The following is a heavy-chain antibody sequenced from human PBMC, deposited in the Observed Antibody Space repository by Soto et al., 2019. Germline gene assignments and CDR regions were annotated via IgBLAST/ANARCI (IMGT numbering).Heavy chain of an antibody. CDR2: IYYSGST. Sequence: SETLSLTCAVSGGSISSYYWSWIRQPPGKGLEWIGEIYYSGSTNYNPSLKSRVTISVDKSKNQFSLKLSSVTAADTAVYYCARAGFGELFSNWFDPWGQGTLVTVSS. D-gene: IGHD3-10*01. V-gene: IGHV4-59*12. J-gene: IGHJ5*02. CDR3: ARAGFGELFSNWFDP. CDR1: GGSISSYY.